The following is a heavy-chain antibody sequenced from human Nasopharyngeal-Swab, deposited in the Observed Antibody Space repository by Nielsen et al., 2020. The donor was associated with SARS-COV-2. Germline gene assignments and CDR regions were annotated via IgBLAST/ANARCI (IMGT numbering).Heavy chain of an antibody. CDR1: GGSISSSSYY. Sequence: SETLSLTCTVSGGSISSSSYYWGWIRQPPGKGLEWIGFIYYSGSTYYNPSLKSRVTISVDTSKNHFSLKLSSVTAADTAVYYCARAITYYYDSSGFWSRPNFDYWGQGTLVTVSS. CDR3: ARAITYYYDSSGFWSRPNFDY. D-gene: IGHD3-22*01. J-gene: IGHJ4*02. V-gene: IGHV4-39*02. CDR2: IYYSGST.